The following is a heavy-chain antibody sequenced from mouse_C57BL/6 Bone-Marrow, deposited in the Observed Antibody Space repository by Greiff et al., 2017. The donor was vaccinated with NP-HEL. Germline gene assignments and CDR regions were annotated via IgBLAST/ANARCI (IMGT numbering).Heavy chain of an antibody. J-gene: IGHJ3*01. Sequence: EVKLMESGGGLVQPKGSLKLSCAASGFSFNTYAMNWVRQAPGQGLEWVARIRSKSNNYATYYADSVKDRFTISRDDSESMLYLQMNNLKTEDTAMYYCVRQDDGFAYWGQGTLVTVSA. D-gene: IGHD2-12*01. CDR2: IRSKSNNYAT. V-gene: IGHV10-1*01. CDR1: GFSFNTYA. CDR3: VRQDDGFAY.